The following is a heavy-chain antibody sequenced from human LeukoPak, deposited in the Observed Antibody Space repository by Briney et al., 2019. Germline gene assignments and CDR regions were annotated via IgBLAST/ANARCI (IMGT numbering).Heavy chain of an antibody. V-gene: IGHV4-39*01. CDR2: IYYSGST. CDR3: ARQYYYDSSGYYYVEYFQH. D-gene: IGHD3-22*01. Sequence: SETLPLTCTVSGGSISSSSYYWGWIRQPPGKGLEWIGSIYYSGSTYYNPSLKSRVTISVDTSKNQFSLKLSSVTAADTAVYYCARQYYYDSSGYYYVEYFQHWGQGTLVTVSS. CDR1: GGSISSSSYY. J-gene: IGHJ1*01.